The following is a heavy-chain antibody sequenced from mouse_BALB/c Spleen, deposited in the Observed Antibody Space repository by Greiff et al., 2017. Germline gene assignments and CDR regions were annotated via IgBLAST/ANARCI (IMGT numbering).Heavy chain of an antibody. Sequence: VHVKQSGAELVRPGALVKLSCKASGFNIKDYYMHWVKQRPEQGLEWIGWIDPENGNTIYDPKFQGKASITADTSSNTAYLQLSSLTSEDTAVYYCARSYYYGSSYYFDYWGQGTTLTVSS. J-gene: IGHJ2*01. CDR3: ARSYYYGSSYYFDY. D-gene: IGHD1-1*01. CDR1: GFNIKDYY. V-gene: IGHV14-1*02. CDR2: IDPENGNT.